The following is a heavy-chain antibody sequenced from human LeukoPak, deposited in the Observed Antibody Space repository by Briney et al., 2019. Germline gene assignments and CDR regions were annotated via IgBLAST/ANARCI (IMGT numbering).Heavy chain of an antibody. CDR3: TTDLGITMIRGVIVY. Sequence: PGGSLRLSCAASGFGFTNAWMSWVRQAPGQGLEWVGRIKSKGDGETTDYAAPVKGRFTMSRDDAKATLYLQINSLITEDTAVYYCTTDLGITMIRGVIVYWGQGTLVTVSS. CDR1: GFGFTNAW. CDR2: IKSKGDGETT. D-gene: IGHD3-10*01. J-gene: IGHJ4*02. V-gene: IGHV3-15*01.